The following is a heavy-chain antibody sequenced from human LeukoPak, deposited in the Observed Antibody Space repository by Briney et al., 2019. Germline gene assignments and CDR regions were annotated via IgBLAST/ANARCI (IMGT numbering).Heavy chain of an antibody. V-gene: IGHV1-18*01. CDR2: ISAYNGNT. D-gene: IGHD5-18*01. CDR3: ARVLIQLGPYYYYGMDV. Sequence: ASVKVSCKASGYTFTSYGISWVRQAPGQGLEWMGWISAYNGNTNYAQKLQGRVTMTTDTSTSTAYMELRSLRSDDTAVYYCARVLIQLGPYYYYGMDVWGQGTTVTVSS. J-gene: IGHJ6*02. CDR1: GYTFTSYG.